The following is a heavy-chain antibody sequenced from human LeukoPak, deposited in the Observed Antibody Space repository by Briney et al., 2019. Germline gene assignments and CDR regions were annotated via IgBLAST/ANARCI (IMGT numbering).Heavy chain of an antibody. CDR2: IRYDGSSK. V-gene: IGHV3-30*02. D-gene: IGHD2-2*01. CDR1: GFTFSSYG. Sequence: GGSLRLSCAASGFTFSSYGMHWVRQAPGKGLEWVAFIRYDGSSKYYAVSVKGRFTISRDNSKNTLYLQMNTLSAEDTSVYYCAKYAVSYYFDNWGQGTLVTVSS. J-gene: IGHJ4*02. CDR3: AKYAVSYYFDN.